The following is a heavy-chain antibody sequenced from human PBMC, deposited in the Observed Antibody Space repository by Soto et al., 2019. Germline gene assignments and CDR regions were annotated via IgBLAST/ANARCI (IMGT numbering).Heavy chain of an antibody. CDR3: ARDRDYYCSGSYYNVPYYYYGMDV. CDR1: GGSISSGGYY. D-gene: IGHD3-10*01. J-gene: IGHJ6*02. Sequence: SETLSLTCTVSGGSISSGGYYWSWIRQHPGKGLEWIGYIYYSGSTYYNPSLKSRVTISVDTSKNQFSLKLSSVTAADTAVYYCARDRDYYCSGSYYNVPYYYYGMDVWGQGTTVTVSS. CDR2: IYYSGST. V-gene: IGHV4-31*03.